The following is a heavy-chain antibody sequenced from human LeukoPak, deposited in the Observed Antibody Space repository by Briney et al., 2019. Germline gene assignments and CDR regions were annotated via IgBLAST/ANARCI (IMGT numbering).Heavy chain of an antibody. V-gene: IGHV4-59*01. CDR3: ASLLWFGELGSDAFDI. J-gene: IGHJ3*02. CDR2: IYYSGST. Sequence: SETLSLTCTVSGGSISSYYWSWIRQPPGKGLEWIGYIYYSGSTNYNPSLKSRVTISVDTSKNQFSLKLSSVTAADTVVYYCASLLWFGELGSDAFDIWGQGTMVTVSS. CDR1: GGSISSYY. D-gene: IGHD3-10*01.